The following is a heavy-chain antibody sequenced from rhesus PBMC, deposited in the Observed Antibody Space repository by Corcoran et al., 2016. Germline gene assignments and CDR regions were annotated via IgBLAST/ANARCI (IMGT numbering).Heavy chain of an antibody. CDR1: GGSISSGYDY. V-gene: IGHV4-122*02. CDR3: ARHKELEDGLDS. Sequence: QVQLQESGPGLVKPSETLSLTCAVSGGSISSGYDYWSWIRQPPGKGLEWIGYITYRWGTRYNPSHQSRVNLSRDTVKDSFPLKTSSVTGGKPAVYYCARHKELEDGLDSWGQGVVVTVSS. CDR2: ITYRWGT. D-gene: IGHD1-1*01. J-gene: IGHJ6*01.